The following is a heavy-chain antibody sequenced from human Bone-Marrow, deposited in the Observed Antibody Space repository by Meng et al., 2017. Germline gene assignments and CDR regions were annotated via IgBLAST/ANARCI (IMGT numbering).Heavy chain of an antibody. CDR3: ARDWGIAVAGFRRGPPWFDP. D-gene: IGHD6-19*01. J-gene: IGHJ5*02. Sequence: QVQLQESGPGLLKPSETLSLTCTVSGGSISSYYWSWIRQPAGKGLEWIGRIYTSGSTNYNPSLKSRVTMSVDTSKNQFSLKLSSVTAADTAVYYCARDWGIAVAGFRRGPPWFDPWGQGTLVTVSS. CDR2: IYTSGST. V-gene: IGHV4-4*07. CDR1: GGSISSYY.